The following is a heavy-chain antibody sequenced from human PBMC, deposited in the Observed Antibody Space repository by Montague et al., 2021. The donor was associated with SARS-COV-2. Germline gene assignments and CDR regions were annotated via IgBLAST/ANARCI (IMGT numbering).Heavy chain of an antibody. J-gene: IGHJ4*02. Sequence: SETLSLTCTVSGGSISSYYWSWIRQPPGKGLEWIGYIYYSGSTNYNPPLTSRVTISVDTSKNQFPLKLSSVTAADTAVYYCARREWLRWGLDYWGQGTLSPSPQ. D-gene: IGHD5-12*01. CDR3: ARREWLRWGLDY. V-gene: IGHV4-59*08. CDR2: IYYSGST. CDR1: GGSISSYY.